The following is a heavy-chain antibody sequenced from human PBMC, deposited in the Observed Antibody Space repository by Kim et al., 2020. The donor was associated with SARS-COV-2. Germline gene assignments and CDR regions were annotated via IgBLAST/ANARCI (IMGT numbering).Heavy chain of an antibody. V-gene: IGHV4-30-4*01. Sequence: SETLSLTCTVSGGSISSGDYYWSWIRQPPGKGLEWIGYIYYSGSTYYNPSLKSRVTISVDTSKNQFSLKLSSVTAADTAVYYCARDDDGRDNWNLLSGGMDVWGQGTTVTVSS. CDR2: IYYSGST. CDR1: GGSISSGDYY. D-gene: IGHD1-7*01. J-gene: IGHJ6*02. CDR3: ARDDDGRDNWNLLSGGMDV.